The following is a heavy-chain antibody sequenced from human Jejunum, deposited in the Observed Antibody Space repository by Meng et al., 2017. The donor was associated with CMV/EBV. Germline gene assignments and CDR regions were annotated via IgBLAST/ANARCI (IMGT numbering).Heavy chain of an antibody. CDR2: INTDGSST. D-gene: IGHD5-24*01. J-gene: IGHJ4*02. CDR3: TRDAGRRDGYNYLGYVDS. V-gene: IGHV3-74*01. Sequence: FNTYWMHWVRQAPGKGLMWVSRINTDGSSTTYADSVKGRFTVSRDNAKNTLYLQMNSLRAEDTAVYYCTRDAGRRDGYNYLGYVDSWGQGTLVTVSS. CDR1: FNTYW.